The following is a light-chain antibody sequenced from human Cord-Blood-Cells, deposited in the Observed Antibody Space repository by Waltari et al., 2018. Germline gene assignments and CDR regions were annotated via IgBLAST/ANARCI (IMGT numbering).Light chain of an antibody. CDR2: EVS. Sequence: SALTQPASVSGSPGQSITIPCTGTSRVVGSYNLVSWYQKHPGKAPKPMIYEVSKRPSGVSNRFFGSKSGNTASLTISGLQAEDEADYYCCSYAGSSTVFGGGTKLTVL. J-gene: IGLJ2*01. V-gene: IGLV2-23*02. CDR3: CSYAGSSTV. CDR1: SRVVGSYNL.